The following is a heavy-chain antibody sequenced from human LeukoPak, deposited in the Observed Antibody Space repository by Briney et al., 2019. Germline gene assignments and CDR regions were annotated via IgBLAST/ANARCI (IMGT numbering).Heavy chain of an antibody. CDR3: AKAVLRQRLVLDY. CDR1: GFTFSSYG. J-gene: IGHJ4*02. CDR2: IWYDGSNK. D-gene: IGHD6-13*01. Sequence: GRSLRLSCAASGFTFSSYGMHWVRQAPGKGLEWVAVIWYDGSNKYYADSVKGRFTISRDNSKNTLYLQMNSLRAEETAVYYCAKAVLRQRLVLDYWGQGTLVTVSS. V-gene: IGHV3-33*06.